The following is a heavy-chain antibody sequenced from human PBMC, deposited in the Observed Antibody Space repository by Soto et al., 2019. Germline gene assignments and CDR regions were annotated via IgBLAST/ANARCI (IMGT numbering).Heavy chain of an antibody. CDR2: IYYSGST. V-gene: IGHV4-30-4*01. CDR3: ARDSSSWYGIDY. J-gene: IGHJ4*02. D-gene: IGHD6-13*01. CDR1: GGSISSGDYY. Sequence: LCGGSISSGDYYWSWIRQPPGKGLEWIGYIYYSGSTYYNPSLKSRVTISVDTSKNQFSLKLSSVTAADTAVYYCARDSSSWYGIDYWGQGTLVTVSS.